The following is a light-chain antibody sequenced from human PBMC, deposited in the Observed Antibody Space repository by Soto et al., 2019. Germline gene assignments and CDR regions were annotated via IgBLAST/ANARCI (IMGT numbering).Light chain of an antibody. J-gene: IGKJ2*01. CDR1: QSLVHSDGNTY. V-gene: IGKV2-24*01. CDR2: KIS. Sequence: DLVMTQTPLSSPVTLGQPASISCRSRQSLVHSDGNTYLSCLQQRPGQPPRLLIYKISHRFSGVPDRFSGSGAGTDFTRKISRVEAEDVGVYYCMQATQFPYTCGQGTKLEIK. CDR3: MQATQFPYT.